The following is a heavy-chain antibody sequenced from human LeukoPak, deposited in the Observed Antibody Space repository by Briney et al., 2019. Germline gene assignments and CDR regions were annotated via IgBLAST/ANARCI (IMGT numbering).Heavy chain of an antibody. Sequence: DSVKGRFTISRDNSKNTLYLQMNSLRAEDTAVYYCARVPPRYCSSTSCYDPYYGMDVWVQGTTVTVSS. CDR3: ARVPPRYCSSTSCYDPYYGMDV. D-gene: IGHD2-2*01. J-gene: IGHJ6*02. V-gene: IGHV3-30*01.